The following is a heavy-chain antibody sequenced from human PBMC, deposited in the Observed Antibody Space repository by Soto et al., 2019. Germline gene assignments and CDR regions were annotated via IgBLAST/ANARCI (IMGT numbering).Heavy chain of an antibody. CDR2: IYHSGST. D-gene: IGHD3-10*01. Sequence: SETLSLTCAVAGGSISSGGCSWSWIRQPPGKGLEWIGYIYHSGSTNYNPSLKSRVTISVDTSKNQFSLKLSSVTAADTAVYYCTRHRLRGVSVGEFDFWGRGALVTVSS. J-gene: IGHJ4*02. V-gene: IGHV4-30-2*01. CDR3: TRHRLRGVSVGEFDF. CDR1: GGSISSGGCS.